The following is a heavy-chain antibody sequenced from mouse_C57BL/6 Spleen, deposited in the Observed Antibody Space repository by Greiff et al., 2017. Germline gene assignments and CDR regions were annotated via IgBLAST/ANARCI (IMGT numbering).Heavy chain of an antibody. V-gene: IGHV1-5*01. D-gene: IGHD2-3*01. Sequence: VQLQQSGTVLARPGASVKMSCKTSGYTFTSYWMHWVKQRPGQGLEWIGAIYPGNSDTSYNQKFKGKAKLTAVTSASTAYMELSSLTNEDSAVYYCTRSRDGYYEVYYFDYWGQGTTLTVSS. CDR2: IYPGNSDT. CDR1: GYTFTSYW. J-gene: IGHJ2*01. CDR3: TRSRDGYYEVYYFDY.